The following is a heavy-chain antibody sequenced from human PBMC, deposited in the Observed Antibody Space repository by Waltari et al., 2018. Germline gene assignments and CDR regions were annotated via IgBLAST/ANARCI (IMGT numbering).Heavy chain of an antibody. CDR1: GFTFTTFA. Sequence: QVLLVESGGGVVQPGKSLRLSCAASGFTFTTFAMHWVRQAPGKGLELVALISYDGSNKNYLDSVKGRFTISRDNSKNTLYLQLNSLRPEDTAIYYCARIGYSLSYDFMGASDYWGQGTLVTVSS. CDR3: ARIGYSLSYDFMGASDY. D-gene: IGHD3-3*01. J-gene: IGHJ4*02. CDR2: ISYDGSNK. V-gene: IGHV3-30*03.